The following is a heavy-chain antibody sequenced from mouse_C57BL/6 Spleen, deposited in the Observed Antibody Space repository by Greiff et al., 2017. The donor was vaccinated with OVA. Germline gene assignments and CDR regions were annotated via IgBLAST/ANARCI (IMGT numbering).Heavy chain of an antibody. CDR2: IYPGDGDT. CDR3: ASLLSMDY. J-gene: IGHJ4*01. Sequence: VKLQESGPELVKPGASVKISCKASGYAFSSSWMNWVKQRPGKGLEWIGRIYPGDGDTNYNGKFKGKATLTADKSSSTAYMQLSSLTSEDSAVYFCASLLSMDYWGQGTSVTVSS. V-gene: IGHV1-82*01. CDR1: GYAFSSSW. D-gene: IGHD2-10*01.